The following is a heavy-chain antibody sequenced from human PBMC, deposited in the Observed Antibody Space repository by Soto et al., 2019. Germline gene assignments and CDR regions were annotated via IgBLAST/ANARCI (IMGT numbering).Heavy chain of an antibody. J-gene: IGHJ5*02. D-gene: IGHD6-13*01. CDR1: GYNFTSYW. CDR3: ARRDPVAAGGTLDWFDP. CDR2: IYPGDSDT. Sequence: EVQLVQSGAEVKKPGESLKISCKGSGYNFTSYWIGWVRQMPGKGLEWMGIIYPGDSDTRYSPSFQGQVTMSADKSISTAYLQWSSLKASDTAMYYCARRDPVAAGGTLDWFDPWGQGTLVTVSS. V-gene: IGHV5-51*03.